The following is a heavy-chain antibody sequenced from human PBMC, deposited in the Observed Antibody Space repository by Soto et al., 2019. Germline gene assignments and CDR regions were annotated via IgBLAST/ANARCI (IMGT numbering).Heavy chain of an antibody. D-gene: IGHD3-10*01. J-gene: IGHJ4*02. CDR3: ARLSASSKLRGVVIN. V-gene: IGHV4-4*02. CDR1: GGSISSDNW. Sequence: QVHLQESGPDLVRPSETPSLTCSFFGGSISSDNWWSWVRQTPGKGLEWIGEIYHSGNTNYNPSLKSRVTISVDKSKNQFSLKLTSVTAADTALYYCARLSASSKLRGVVINWGQGTLVTVSS. CDR2: IYHSGNT.